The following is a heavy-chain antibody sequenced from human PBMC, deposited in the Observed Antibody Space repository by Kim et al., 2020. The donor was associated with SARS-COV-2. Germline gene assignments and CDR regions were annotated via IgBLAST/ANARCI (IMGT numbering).Heavy chain of an antibody. D-gene: IGHD6-13*01. Sequence: ADSVKGQFTISRDNAKNSLYLQMNSLRAEDSAVYYCARDRLRAATGTFDYWGQGTLVIVSS. CDR3: ARDRLRAATGTFDY. V-gene: IGHV3-21*01. J-gene: IGHJ4*02.